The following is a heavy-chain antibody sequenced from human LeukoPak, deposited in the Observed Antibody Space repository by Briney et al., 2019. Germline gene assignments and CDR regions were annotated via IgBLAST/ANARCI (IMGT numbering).Heavy chain of an antibody. CDR3: ARDDALDI. CDR2: ISSSSGYI. J-gene: IGHJ3*02. CDR1: GFTFSSYS. Sequence: GGSLRLSCAASGFTFSSYSMNWVRQAPGKGLEWVSSISSSSGYIYYADSVKGRFTLSTDNANNSLYLQMNSLRAEDTAVYYCARDDALDIWGQGKMAPVPS. V-gene: IGHV3-21*01.